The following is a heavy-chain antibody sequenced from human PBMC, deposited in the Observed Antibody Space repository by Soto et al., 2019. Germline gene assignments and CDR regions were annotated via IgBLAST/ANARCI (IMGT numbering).Heavy chain of an antibody. CDR2: ISSSSTI. Sequence: GGSLRLSCAASGFTFSSYSMNWVRQAPGKGLEWVSYISSSSTIYYADSVKGRFTISRDNAKNSLYLQMNSLRDEDTAVYYCARDDRAGYGDYWGQGTLVTVSS. CDR3: ARDDRAGYGDY. V-gene: IGHV3-48*02. J-gene: IGHJ4*02. CDR1: GFTFSSYS. D-gene: IGHD5-12*01.